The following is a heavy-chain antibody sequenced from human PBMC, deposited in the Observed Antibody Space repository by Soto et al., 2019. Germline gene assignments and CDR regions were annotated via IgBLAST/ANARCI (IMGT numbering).Heavy chain of an antibody. CDR1: GFTVSSNY. CDR2: IYSGGST. V-gene: IGHV3-66*01. CDR3: AKREERGYSYGYYYYGMDV. D-gene: IGHD5-18*01. Sequence: GGSLRLSCAASGFTVSSNYMSWVRQAPGKGLEWVSVIYSGGSTYYADSVKGRFTISRDHSKNTLYLQMNSLRAEDTSVYYCAKREERGYSYGYYYYGMDVWGQGTTVTVSS. J-gene: IGHJ6*02.